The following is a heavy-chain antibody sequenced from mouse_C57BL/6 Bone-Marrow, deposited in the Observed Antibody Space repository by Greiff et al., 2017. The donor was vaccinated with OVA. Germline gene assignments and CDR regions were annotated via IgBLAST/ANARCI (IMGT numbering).Heavy chain of an antibody. CDR3: ARGYYGSSYWYFDV. V-gene: IGHV3-5*01. CDR1: GISITTGNYR. CDR2: IYYSGTI. D-gene: IGHD1-1*01. Sequence: EVQGVESGPGLVKPSQTVFLTCTVTGISITTGNYRWSWIRQFPGNKLEWIGYIYYSGTITYNPSLTSRTTITRDTPKNQFFLEMNSLTAEDTATYYCARGYYGSSYWYFDVWGTGTTVTVSS. J-gene: IGHJ1*03.